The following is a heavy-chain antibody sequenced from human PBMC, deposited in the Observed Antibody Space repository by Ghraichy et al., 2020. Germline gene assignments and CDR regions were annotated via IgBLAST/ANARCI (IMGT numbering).Heavy chain of an antibody. Sequence: SEMSLTCTVSGGSVSSGSYYWSWIRQPPGKGLEWIGYIYYSGSTNYNPSLKSRVTISVDTSKNQFSLKLSSLTAADSAVYYCARVVRIAAAGSPDYWGQGTLVTVSS. CDR3: ARVVRIAAAGSPDY. CDR2: IYYSGST. V-gene: IGHV4-61*01. CDR1: GGSVSSGSYY. J-gene: IGHJ4*02. D-gene: IGHD6-13*01.